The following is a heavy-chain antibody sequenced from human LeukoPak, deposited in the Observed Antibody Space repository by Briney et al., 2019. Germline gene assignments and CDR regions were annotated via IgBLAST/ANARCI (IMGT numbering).Heavy chain of an antibody. J-gene: IGHJ5*02. D-gene: IGHD6-19*01. CDR3: ARVTYSSGWLGHNWFDP. CDR1: GXTFTSYG. Sequence: SGXTFTSYGISWVRQAPGQGLEXXXXXXXXNGNTNYAQKLQGRVTMTTDTSTSTAYMELRSLRSDDTAVYYCARVTYSSGWLGHNWFDPWGQGTLVTVSS. CDR2: XXXXNGNT. V-gene: IGHV1-18*01.